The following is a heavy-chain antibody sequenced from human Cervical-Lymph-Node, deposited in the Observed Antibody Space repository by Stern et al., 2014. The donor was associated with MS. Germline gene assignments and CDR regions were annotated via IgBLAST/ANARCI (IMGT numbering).Heavy chain of an antibody. V-gene: IGHV1-18*01. CDR2: ISPYNSDT. J-gene: IGHJ4*02. D-gene: IGHD3-10*01. Sequence: QVQLVQSGAEVRKPGASVKVSCKASGYMFTSYGISWVRQAPGQGLEWLGWISPYNSDTNYAQKFQGRVTMTPDTSTNTAYMELRSLRSDDTAVYYCARVPMVRGVINGADYWGQGTLVTVSS. CDR3: ARVPMVRGVINGADY. CDR1: GYMFTSYG.